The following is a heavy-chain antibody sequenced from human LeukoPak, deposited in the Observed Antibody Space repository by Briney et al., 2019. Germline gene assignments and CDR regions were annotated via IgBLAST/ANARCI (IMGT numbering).Heavy chain of an antibody. Sequence: GESLKISCKGSGYSFTSYWIGRVRQMPGKGLERIGIMFPGGSHITYSPSFQGQVTISADKSIRTAYLQWSSLKASDTAMYYCARLPDCLGVHLYYFDYWGQGTLVTVSS. CDR3: ARLPDCLGVHLYYFDY. J-gene: IGHJ4*02. CDR2: MFPGGSHI. CDR1: GYSFTSYW. D-gene: IGHD3-16*01. V-gene: IGHV5-51*01.